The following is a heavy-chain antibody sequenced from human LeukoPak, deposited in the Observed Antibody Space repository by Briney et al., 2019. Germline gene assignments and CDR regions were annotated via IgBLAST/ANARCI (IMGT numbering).Heavy chain of an antibody. CDR2: IYPGDSDT. V-gene: IGHV5-51*01. CDR3: ARRATVTTQREFDY. J-gene: IGHJ4*02. D-gene: IGHD4-11*01. Sequence: GESLKISCKGSGYTFHSYWIAWVRQMPGKGLEWMGIIYPGDSDTRYSPSFQGQVTISADKSIRTAYLQWSSLKASDTAMYYCARRATVTTQREFDYWGQGTLVTVSS. CDR1: GYTFHSYW.